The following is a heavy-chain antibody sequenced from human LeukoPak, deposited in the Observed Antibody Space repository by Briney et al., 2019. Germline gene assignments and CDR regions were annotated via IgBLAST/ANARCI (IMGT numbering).Heavy chain of an antibody. CDR2: IRYDGSNK. D-gene: IGHD4-17*01. CDR1: GFTFSSYG. J-gene: IGHJ5*02. CDR3: AKMVSALREVNWFDP. V-gene: IGHV3-30*02. Sequence: PGGSLSLPCAASGFTFSSYGMHWVRQAPGKGLEWVAFIRYDGSNKYYADSVKGRFTISRDNSKNTLYLQMNSLRAEDTAVYYCAKMVSALREVNWFDPWGQGTLVTVSS.